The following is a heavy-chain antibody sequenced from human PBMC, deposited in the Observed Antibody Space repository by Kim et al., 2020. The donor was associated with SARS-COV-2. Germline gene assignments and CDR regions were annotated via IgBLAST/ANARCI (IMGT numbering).Heavy chain of an antibody. V-gene: IGHV4-59*13. CDR1: GGSISSYY. Sequence: SETLSLTCTVSGGSISSYYWSWIRQPPGKGLEWIGHIFYSGSTNYNPSLKSRVTISVDTSKNQLSLKLSSVTAADTAVYYCARGSTTPLNWFEPWGQGTLVTVSS. J-gene: IGHJ5*02. D-gene: IGHD4-17*01. CDR2: IFYSGST. CDR3: ARGSTTPLNWFEP.